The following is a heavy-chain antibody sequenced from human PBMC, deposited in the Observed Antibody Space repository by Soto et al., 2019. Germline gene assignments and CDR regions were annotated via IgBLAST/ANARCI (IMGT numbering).Heavy chain of an antibody. J-gene: IGHJ6*02. Sequence: GGSLRLSCAASGFTFNYYPMHWVRQAPGKGLEWVAVVSFDGSNKYYADSVKGRFTISKDNSKNTLYLQMNSLRREDTAVYYCARLPGPLVAVLYIYPLDGREAMSDVDVWGQGTKVTVSS. CDR2: VSFDGSNK. CDR1: GFTFNYYP. D-gene: IGHD6-19*01. V-gene: IGHV3-30-3*01. CDR3: ARLPGPLVAVLYIYPLDGREAMSDVDV.